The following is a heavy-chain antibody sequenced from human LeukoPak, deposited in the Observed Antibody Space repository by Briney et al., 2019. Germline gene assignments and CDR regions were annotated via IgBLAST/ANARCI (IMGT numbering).Heavy chain of an antibody. J-gene: IGHJ4*02. CDR1: GFTFSSYA. D-gene: IGHD6-19*01. Sequence: GGSLRLSCAASGFTFSSYAMHWVRQAPGKGLEWVAVISYDGSNKYYADSVKGRFTISRDNSKNTLYLQMNSLRAEDTAVYYCARGQTPVAGMHYWGQGTLVTVS. V-gene: IGHV3-30-3*01. CDR3: ARGQTPVAGMHY. CDR2: ISYDGSNK.